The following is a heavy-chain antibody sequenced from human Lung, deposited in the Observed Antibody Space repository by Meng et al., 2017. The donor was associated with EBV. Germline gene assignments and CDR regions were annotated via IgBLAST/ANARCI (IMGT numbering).Heavy chain of an antibody. Sequence: VQCQDLGPRLVRPYQPLSLTCTVSGASISSAVFWIWIRQPPGKYLEWIGYISYSGATHYNPSLKSRLTISVDTAKNQFSLSLSSVTAADTAVYYCARVVGDCASCYKGWFDPWGQGTLVTVSS. CDR3: ARVVGDCASCYKGWFDP. V-gene: IGHV4-30-4*01. J-gene: IGHJ5*02. CDR2: ISYSGAT. D-gene: IGHD2-2*02. CDR1: GASISSAVF.